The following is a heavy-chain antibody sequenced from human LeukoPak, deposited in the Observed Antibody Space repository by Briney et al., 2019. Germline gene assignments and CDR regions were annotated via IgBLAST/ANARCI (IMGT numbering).Heavy chain of an antibody. D-gene: IGHD3-9*01. CDR3: ARDILTGYIGGSYYYYYGMDV. V-gene: IGHV3-21*01. J-gene: IGHJ6*02. CDR2: ISSSSSYI. CDR1: GFTFSSYS. Sequence: GGSLRLPCAASGFTFSSYSMNWVRQAPGKGLEWVSSISSSSSYIYYADSVKGRFTISRDNAKNSLYLQMNSLRAEDTAVYYCARDILTGYIGGSYYYYYGMDVWGQGTTVTVSS.